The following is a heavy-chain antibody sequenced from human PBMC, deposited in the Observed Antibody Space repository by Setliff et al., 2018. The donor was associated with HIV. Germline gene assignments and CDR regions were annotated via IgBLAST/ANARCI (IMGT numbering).Heavy chain of an antibody. CDR2: INSDGSST. J-gene: IGHJ6*02. CDR1: GFTFSSHW. V-gene: IGHV3-74*01. D-gene: IGHD6-6*01. Sequence: GGSLRLSCAASGFTFSSHWMHWVRQAPGKGLVWVSRINSDGSSTNYADSVKGRFTISRDNAKNPLYLQMNSLRAEDTAVYYCASPVYSSSSRGFRPQEYYYYGMDVWGQGTTVTVSS. CDR3: ASPVYSSSSRGFRPQEYYYYGMDV.